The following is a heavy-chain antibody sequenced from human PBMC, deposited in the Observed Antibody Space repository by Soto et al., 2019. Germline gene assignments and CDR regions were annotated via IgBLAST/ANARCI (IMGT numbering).Heavy chain of an antibody. CDR3: SAMTSASDAVDI. D-gene: IGHD2-2*01. CDR2: FGLKAFGGGA. J-gene: IGHJ3*02. CDR1: GFTLGDYP. V-gene: IGHV3-49*03. Sequence: GVSLRLSCPSSGFTLGDYPMSWFRQAPGRGLEWVGFFGLKAFGGGAEYAAAVQGRFSISADESKSIAYLQMNSLKSEDTALYYCSAMTSASDAVDIWGEGTMVTVSS.